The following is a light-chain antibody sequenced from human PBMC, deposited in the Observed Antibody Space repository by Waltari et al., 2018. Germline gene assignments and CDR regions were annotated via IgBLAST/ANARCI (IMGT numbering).Light chain of an antibody. CDR1: QGIANS. CDR2: AAS. V-gene: IGKV1-NL1*01. J-gene: IGKJ1*01. CDR3: QQYYNTPWT. Sequence: DIQMTQSPSSLSASVGDRVTITCRASQGIANSLAWYQQKLGQAPKLLLYAASRLESGVPYRYSGSGSGTDYTLTISSLQPEDFATYYCQQYYNTPWTFGQGTKVEIK.